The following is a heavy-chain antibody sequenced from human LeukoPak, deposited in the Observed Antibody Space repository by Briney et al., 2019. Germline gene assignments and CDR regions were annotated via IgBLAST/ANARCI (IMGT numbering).Heavy chain of an antibody. J-gene: IGHJ4*02. CDR2: ISGSGGST. CDR1: GFTFSTYA. D-gene: IGHD4-23*01. CDR3: AKGTTTLVVTKIDY. Sequence: PGGSLRLSCAASGFTFSTYAMSRVRQAPGKGLEWVSVISGSGGSTYYADSVKGRFTISRDNSKNTLYLQMNSLRAEDTAVYYCAKGTTTLVVTKIDYWGQGTLVTVSS. V-gene: IGHV3-23*01.